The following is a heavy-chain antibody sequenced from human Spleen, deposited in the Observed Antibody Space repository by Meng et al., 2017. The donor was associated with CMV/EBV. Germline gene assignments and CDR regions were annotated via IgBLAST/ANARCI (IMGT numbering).Heavy chain of an antibody. CDR3: ARESHYYCGMDV. CDR1: GGSISSSSYY. V-gene: IGHV4-39*02. Sequence: SETLSLTCTVSGGSISSSSYYWGWIRQPPGKGLEWIGSIYYSGSTYYNPSLKSRVTISVDTSKNQFSLKLSSVTAADTAVYFCARESHYYCGMDVWGQGTTVTVSS. CDR2: IYYSGST. J-gene: IGHJ6*02.